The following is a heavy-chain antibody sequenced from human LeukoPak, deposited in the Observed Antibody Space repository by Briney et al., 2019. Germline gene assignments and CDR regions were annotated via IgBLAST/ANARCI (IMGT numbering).Heavy chain of an antibody. Sequence: ASETLSLTCTVSGGSISSYYWSWIRQPPGKGLEWIGYIYYSGSTNYNPSLKSRVTISVDTSKNQFSLKLSSVTAADTAVYYCAITPGGSSIQDAFDIWGQGTMVTVSS. V-gene: IGHV4-59*01. CDR2: IYYSGST. CDR1: GGSISSYY. J-gene: IGHJ3*02. D-gene: IGHD2-2*01. CDR3: AITPGGSSIQDAFDI.